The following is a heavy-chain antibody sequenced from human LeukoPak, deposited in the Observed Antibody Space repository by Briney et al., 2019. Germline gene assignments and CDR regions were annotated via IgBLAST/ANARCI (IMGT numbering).Heavy chain of an antibody. J-gene: IGHJ1*01. D-gene: IGHD2-2*01. V-gene: IGHV3-9*01. Sequence: GGSLRLSCAASGFGFTFSNHAMSWVRQAPGKGLDWVSGISWNSGSIGYADSVKGRFTISRDNAKNSLYLQMNSLRAEDTALYYCAKGGCSSTSCYSGKYFQHWGQGTLVTVSS. CDR3: AKGGCSSTSCYSGKYFQH. CDR2: ISWNSGSI. CDR1: GFGFTFSNHA.